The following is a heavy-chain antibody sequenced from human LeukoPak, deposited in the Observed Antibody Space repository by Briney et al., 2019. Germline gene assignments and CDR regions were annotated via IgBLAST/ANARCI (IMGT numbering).Heavy chain of an antibody. V-gene: IGHV4-4*07. CDR2: IYTSGST. D-gene: IGHD3-22*01. CDR1: GGSISSYY. J-gene: IGHJ4*02. Sequence: SETLSLTCTVSGGSISSYYWSWIRQPAGKGLEWIGRIYTSGSTNYNPSLKSRVTMSVDTSKNQFSLKLSSVTAADTAVYYCARDRRYYDSSGYFDYWGQGTLVTVSS. CDR3: ARDRRYYDSSGYFDY.